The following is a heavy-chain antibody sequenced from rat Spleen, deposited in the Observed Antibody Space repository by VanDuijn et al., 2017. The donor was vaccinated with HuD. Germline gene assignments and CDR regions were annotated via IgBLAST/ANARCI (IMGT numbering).Heavy chain of an antibody. J-gene: IGHJ2*01. D-gene: IGHD1-11*01. CDR3: TRTTEGSYFDY. Sequence: QVQLKESGPGLVQPSQILSLTCTVSGFSLTSNGVSWVRQPPGKGLEWIAAISSGGSTYYNSALKSRLSISRDTSKSQVFLKMNSLQTEDTAIYFCTRTTEGSYFDYWGQGVMVTVSS. CDR2: ISSGGST. CDR1: GFSLTSNG. V-gene: IGHV2S12*01.